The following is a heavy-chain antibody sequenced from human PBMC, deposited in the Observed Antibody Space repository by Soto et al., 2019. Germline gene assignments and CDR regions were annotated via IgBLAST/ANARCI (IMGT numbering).Heavy chain of an antibody. Sequence: PGGSLRLSCAASGFTFSSYAMHWVRQAPGKGLEWVAVISYDGSNKYYADSVKGRFTISRDNSKNTLYLQMNSLRAEDTAVYYCARDLRYFDWLRVLTWFDPWGQGTLVTVSS. D-gene: IGHD3-9*01. V-gene: IGHV3-30-3*01. J-gene: IGHJ5*02. CDR2: ISYDGSNK. CDR1: GFTFSSYA. CDR3: ARDLRYFDWLRVLTWFDP.